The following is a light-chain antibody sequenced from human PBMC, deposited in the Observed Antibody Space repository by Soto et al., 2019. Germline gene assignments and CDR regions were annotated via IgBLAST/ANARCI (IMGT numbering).Light chain of an antibody. CDR3: HQLNSFPIP. J-gene: IGKJ3*01. Sequence: IPLTQSPSSLSVSVGDRVTITCRASQGISSVLAWYQQKPGKAPKLLIYGASTLQSGVTSRFSGSGSGTDVTLPIGSLQRSDCATSYCHQLNSFPIPFGRGTKVDI. CDR2: GAS. CDR1: QGISSV. V-gene: IGKV1-9*01.